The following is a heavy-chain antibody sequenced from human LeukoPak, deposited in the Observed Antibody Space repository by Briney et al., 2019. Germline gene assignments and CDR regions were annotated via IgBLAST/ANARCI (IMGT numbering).Heavy chain of an antibody. V-gene: IGHV4-39*01. CDR3: ARQNAYDILTGYSDY. CDR2: IYYSGST. Sequence: PSETLSLTCTVSGGSISSSGYYWGWIRQPPGKGLEWIGSIYYSGSTYYNPSLKSRVTISVDTSKNQFSLKLSSVTAADTAVYYCARQNAYDILTGYSDYWGGGTLVTVSS. J-gene: IGHJ4*02. D-gene: IGHD3-9*01. CDR1: GGSISSSGYY.